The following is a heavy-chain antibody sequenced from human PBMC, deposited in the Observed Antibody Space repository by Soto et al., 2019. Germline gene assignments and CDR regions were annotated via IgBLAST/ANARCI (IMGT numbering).Heavy chain of an antibody. CDR3: TTGQGVVAAPYYYYGMDV. V-gene: IGHV3-15*07. Sequence: EVQLVESGGGLVKPGGSLRLSCAASGFTFSNAWMNWVRQAPGKGLEWVGRIKSKTDGGTTDYAAPVKGTFTISRDDSKNTLYLQMNSLKTEHTAVYYCTTGQGVVAAPYYYYGMDVWGQGTTVTVSS. CDR1: GFTFSNAW. D-gene: IGHD2-15*01. CDR2: IKSKTDGGTT. J-gene: IGHJ6*02.